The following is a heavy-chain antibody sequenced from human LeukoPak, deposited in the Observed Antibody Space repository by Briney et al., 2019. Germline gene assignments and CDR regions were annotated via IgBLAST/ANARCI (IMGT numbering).Heavy chain of an antibody. CDR2: IYYSGST. CDR1: GGSISSSSYY. D-gene: IGHD3-22*01. V-gene: IGHV4-39*01. CDR3: ASGYYYDSSGYYYAAFDI. J-gene: IGHJ3*02. Sequence: PSETLSLTCTVSGGSISSSSYYWGWIRQPPGKGLEWIGCIYYSGSTYYNPSLKSRVTISVDTSKNQFSLKLSSVTAADTAVYYCASGYYYDSSGYYYAAFDIWGQGTMVTVSS.